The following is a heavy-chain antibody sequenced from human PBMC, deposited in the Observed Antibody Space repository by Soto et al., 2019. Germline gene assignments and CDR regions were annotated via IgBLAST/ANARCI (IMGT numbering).Heavy chain of an antibody. J-gene: IGHJ5*02. D-gene: IGHD5-12*01. CDR3: ARDTYSGYDFGL. V-gene: IGHV4-30-4*01. CDR1: GASVAGGSYY. Sequence: SETLSLTCSVSGASVAGGSYYWSWVRQPPGKDLEWIGYIPPRGGPFYNPSLTSRGTISADTSKNQLSLQLTSVTAADTAVYYCARDTYSGYDFGLWGQGTLVTAPQ. CDR2: IPPRGGP.